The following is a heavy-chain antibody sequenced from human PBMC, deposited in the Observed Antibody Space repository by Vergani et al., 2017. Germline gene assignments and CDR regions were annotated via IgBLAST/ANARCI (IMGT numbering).Heavy chain of an antibody. V-gene: IGHV3-21*04. CDR3: AKGGGSGWYGGGYYYGMDV. CDR2: IGSSGPYI. Sequence: VQLVESGGGLVKPGGSLRLSCAASGFTFSDFSMSWVRQAPGKGLEWVAFIGSSGPYINYADSVKGRFIISRDNSKNTLYLQMNSLRAEDTAVYYCAKGGGSGWYGGGYYYGMDVWGQGTTVTVSS. J-gene: IGHJ6*02. D-gene: IGHD6-19*01. CDR1: GFTFSDFS.